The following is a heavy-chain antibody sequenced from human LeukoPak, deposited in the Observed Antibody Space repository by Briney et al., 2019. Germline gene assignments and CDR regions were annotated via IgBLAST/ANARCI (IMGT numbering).Heavy chain of an antibody. Sequence: SETLSLTCTVSGYSISSGYYWGWIRQPPGKGLEWIGSIYYSGSTYYNPTLKSRVTIFVDTSKNQFSLKLSSVTAADTAVYYCATPYSGGYQGLDIWGQGTMVTVSS. CDR1: GYSISSGYY. CDR2: IYYSGST. V-gene: IGHV4-38-2*02. D-gene: IGHD1-26*01. CDR3: ATPYSGGYQGLDI. J-gene: IGHJ3*02.